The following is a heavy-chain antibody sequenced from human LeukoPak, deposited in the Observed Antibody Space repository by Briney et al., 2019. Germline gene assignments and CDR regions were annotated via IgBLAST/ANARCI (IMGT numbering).Heavy chain of an antibody. D-gene: IGHD6-19*01. J-gene: IGHJ3*02. Sequence: SVKVSCKASGGTFSSYAISWVRQAPGQGLEWMGGIIPIFGTANYAQKFQGRVTITADESTSTAYMELSSLRSEDTAVYYCASRSSGWYFAFDIWGQGTMVTVSS. V-gene: IGHV1-69*01. CDR2: IIPIFGTA. CDR3: ASRSSGWYFAFDI. CDR1: GGTFSSYA.